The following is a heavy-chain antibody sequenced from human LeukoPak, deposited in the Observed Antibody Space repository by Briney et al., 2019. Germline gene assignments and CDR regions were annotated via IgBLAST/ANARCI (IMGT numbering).Heavy chain of an antibody. CDR1: GYTFTGYY. D-gene: IGHD6-25*01. CDR2: INPNSGGT. J-gene: IGHJ4*02. CDR3: ARARRHIDYFDY. V-gene: IGHV1-2*02. Sequence: ASVKVSCKAFGYTFTGYYMHWVRQAPGQGLEWMGWINPNSGGTNYAQKFQGRVTMTRDTSISTAYMELSRLRSDDTAVYYCARARRHIDYFDYWGQGTLVTVSS.